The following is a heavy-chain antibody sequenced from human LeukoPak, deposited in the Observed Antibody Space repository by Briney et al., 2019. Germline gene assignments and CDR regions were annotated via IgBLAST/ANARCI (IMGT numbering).Heavy chain of an antibody. D-gene: IGHD3-9*01. J-gene: IGHJ5*02. CDR3: ARLDILVPRAVEWFDP. CDR2: ISSTGTT. Sequence: SETLSPTCTVSGDSISGKYWSWIRRPAGRGLEWLGRISSTGTTDYSPSLKGRATMSLDTSKNQFSLSLTSVTAADTAVYYCARLDILVPRAVEWFDPWGQGTLVIVSS. V-gene: IGHV4-4*07. CDR1: GDSISGKY.